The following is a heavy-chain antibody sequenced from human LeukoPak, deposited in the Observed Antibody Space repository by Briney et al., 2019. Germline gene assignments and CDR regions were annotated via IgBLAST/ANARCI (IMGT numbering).Heavy chain of an antibody. CDR2: IKKDGSEK. Sequence: GGSLRLSCTASGFTFSSYWMSWVRQAPGKGLEWVANIKKDGSEKKYVDSVKGRFTISRDNSKNTLYLQMDSLRDEDTAVYYCAKDSHWILFDDWGQGTLVTVSS. CDR3: AKDSHWILFDD. V-gene: IGHV3-7*03. CDR1: GFTFSSYW. J-gene: IGHJ4*02. D-gene: IGHD2-2*03.